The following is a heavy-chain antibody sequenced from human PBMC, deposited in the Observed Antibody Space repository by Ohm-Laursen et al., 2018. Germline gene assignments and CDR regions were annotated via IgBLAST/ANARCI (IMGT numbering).Heavy chain of an antibody. CDR3: AKGVGGVTYYFDY. CDR1: GFTFSDYY. V-gene: IGHV3-11*01. D-gene: IGHD3-16*01. J-gene: IGHJ4*02. Sequence: SLRLSCAASGFTFSDYYMSWIRQAPGKGLEWVSYISSSGSSIFYADSVKGRFTISRDNAKNSLYLQMNSLRAEDTALYYCAKGVGGVTYYFDYWGQGTLVTVSS. CDR2: ISSSGSSI.